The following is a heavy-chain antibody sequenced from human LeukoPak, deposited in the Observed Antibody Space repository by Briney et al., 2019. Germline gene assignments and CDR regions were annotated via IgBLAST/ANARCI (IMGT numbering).Heavy chain of an antibody. D-gene: IGHD1-7*01. CDR1: GFTFSSYW. CDR3: ASTWNYLYFDY. J-gene: IGHJ4*02. CDR2: IKRDGSEE. Sequence: GGSLRLSCAGSGFTFSSYWMSWDRQAPGKGLEWVASIKRDGSEEYYVDSVKGRFTISRDNAKNSVYLQMNSLRAEDTAVYYCASTWNYLYFDYWGQGTLVTVSS. V-gene: IGHV3-7*01.